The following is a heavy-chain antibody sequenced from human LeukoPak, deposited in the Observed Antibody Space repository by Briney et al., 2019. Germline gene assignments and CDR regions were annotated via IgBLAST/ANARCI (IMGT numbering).Heavy chain of an antibody. D-gene: IGHD3-10*01. V-gene: IGHV3-64*01. CDR2: ISSIEGRI. CDR1: GFTFSNYA. CDR3: AKDRVVWFGDPLYMDV. Sequence: AGGSLRLSCAASGFTFSNYAIHWVRQAPGKGLECVSAISSIEGRIYYANSVKGRFTISRDNSKSTLYLQMNSLRAEDTAVYYCAKDRVVWFGDPLYMDVWGKGTTVTISS. J-gene: IGHJ6*03.